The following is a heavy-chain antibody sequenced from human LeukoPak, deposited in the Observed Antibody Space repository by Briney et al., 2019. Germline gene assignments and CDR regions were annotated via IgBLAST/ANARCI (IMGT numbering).Heavy chain of an antibody. J-gene: IGHJ4*02. D-gene: IGHD1-1*01. CDR1: GFTFSSYA. CDR2: ISGSGGST. V-gene: IGHV3-23*01. CDR3: AKDGGTVCHVINYSFDS. Sequence: GGSLRLSCAASGFTFSSYAMSWVRQAPGKGLEWVSAISGSGGSTYYADSVKGRFTISRDTSKNTLYLQMNNLRTEDTAVYYCAKDGGTVCHVINYSFDSWGQGTLVTVSS.